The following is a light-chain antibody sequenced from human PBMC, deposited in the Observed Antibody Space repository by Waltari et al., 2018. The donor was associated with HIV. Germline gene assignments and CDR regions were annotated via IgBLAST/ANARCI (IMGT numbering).Light chain of an antibody. CDR1: SSAVGNYDY. CDR2: DVT. Sequence: QSALTQPASVSGSPGPSITISCTGTSSAVGNYDYDSWYQQHPGKAPKLMVYDVTKRPSGVSNRFSGSKSGNTASLTISGLQAEDEADYYCCSYAGSSTFVFGGGTKLTVL. J-gene: IGLJ2*01. V-gene: IGLV2-23*02. CDR3: CSYAGSSTFV.